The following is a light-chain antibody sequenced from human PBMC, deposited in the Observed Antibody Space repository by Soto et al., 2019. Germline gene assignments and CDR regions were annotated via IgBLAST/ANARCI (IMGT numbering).Light chain of an antibody. CDR3: QQYGSSPHT. J-gene: IGKJ2*01. CDR1: QSVSSSY. Sequence: EIVLTQSPGTLSLSPGERATLSCRASQSVSSSYLAWYQHKPGQAPRRRIYGASSRATGIPDRFSGSGSGTDFTLTISRLEPEDFAVYYCQQYGSSPHTFGQGNKLEIK. V-gene: IGKV3-20*01. CDR2: GAS.